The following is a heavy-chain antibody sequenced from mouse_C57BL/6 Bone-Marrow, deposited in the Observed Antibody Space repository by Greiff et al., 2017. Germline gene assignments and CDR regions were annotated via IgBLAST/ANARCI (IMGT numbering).Heavy chain of an antibody. Sequence: EVKLVESGGGLVKPGGSLKLSCAASGFTFSSYAMSWVRQTPEKRLEWVATISDGGSYTYYPDNVKGRFTISRDNAKNNLYLQMSHLKSEDTAMYYCARDCLYDYYAMDYWGQGTSVTVSS. CDR3: ARDCLYDYYAMDY. CDR2: ISDGGSYT. D-gene: IGHD2-3*01. J-gene: IGHJ4*01. CDR1: GFTFSSYA. V-gene: IGHV5-4*01.